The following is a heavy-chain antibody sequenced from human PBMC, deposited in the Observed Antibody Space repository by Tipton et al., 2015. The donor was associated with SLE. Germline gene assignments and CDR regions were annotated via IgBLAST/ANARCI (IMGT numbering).Heavy chain of an antibody. V-gene: IGHV4-38-2*02. CDR2: IYHRGST. CDR1: GGSISSHY. Sequence: GLVKPSETLSLICSVSGGSISSHYWGWIRQPPGKGLEWIGNIYHRGSTSYNPSLKSRVTISVDTSKNQFSLRLSSVTAADTAVYYCVRGYNYGPGYYFDYWGRGTLVTVSS. J-gene: IGHJ4*02. CDR3: VRGYNYGPGYYFDY. D-gene: IGHD5-24*01.